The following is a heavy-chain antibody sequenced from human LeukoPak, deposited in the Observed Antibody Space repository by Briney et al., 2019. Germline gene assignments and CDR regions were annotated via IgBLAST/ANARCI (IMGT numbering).Heavy chain of an antibody. D-gene: IGHD4/OR15-4a*01. Sequence: SETLSLTCAVYGGSFSGYYWSWIRQPPGKGLEWIGEINHSGSTNYNPSLKSRVTISVDTSKNQFSLKLSSVTAPDTAVYYCVRGPYGASISKWFDPWGQGTQVIVS. CDR2: INHSGST. V-gene: IGHV4-34*01. J-gene: IGHJ5*02. CDR3: VRGPYGASISKWFDP. CDR1: GGSFSGYY.